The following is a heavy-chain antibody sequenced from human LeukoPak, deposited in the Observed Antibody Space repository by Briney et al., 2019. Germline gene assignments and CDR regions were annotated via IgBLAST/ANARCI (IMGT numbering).Heavy chain of an antibody. Sequence: WMGIINPSGGSTSYAQKFQGRVTMTRDTSTSTVYMELSSLRSEDTAVYYCARGSMTTLIDVWGQGTTVTVSS. CDR3: ARGSMTTLIDV. V-gene: IGHV1-46*01. CDR2: INPSGGST. J-gene: IGHJ6*02. D-gene: IGHD4-11*01.